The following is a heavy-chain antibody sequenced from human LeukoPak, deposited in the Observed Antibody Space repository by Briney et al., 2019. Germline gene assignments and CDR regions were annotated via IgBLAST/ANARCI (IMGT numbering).Heavy chain of an antibody. D-gene: IGHD2-15*01. CDR1: GYTFTGYY. CDR2: INPNSGGT. J-gene: IGHJ5*02. Sequence: ASVKVSCKASGYTFTGYYMHLVRQAPGQGLEWMGWINPNSGGTNYAQKFQGRVTMTRDTSISTAYMELSRLRSDDTAVYYCARGYCSGGSCYRQDPYNWFDPWGQGTLVTVSS. CDR3: ARGYCSGGSCYRQDPYNWFDP. V-gene: IGHV1-2*02.